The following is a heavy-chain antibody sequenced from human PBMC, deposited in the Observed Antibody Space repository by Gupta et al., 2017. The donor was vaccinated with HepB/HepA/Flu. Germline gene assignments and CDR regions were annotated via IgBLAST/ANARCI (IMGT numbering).Heavy chain of an antibody. CDR2: IYYSGST. CDR1: GGSISSSSYY. CDR3: ARLRAGGLDY. D-gene: IGHD3-16*01. V-gene: IGHV4-39*01. J-gene: IGHJ4*02. Sequence: QLQLQESGPGLVKPSETLSLTCTVSGGSISSSSYYWGWIRQPPGKGLEWIGSIYYSGSTYYNPSLKSRVNISVDTSKNQLSLKLSSVTAEDTAVYDCARLRAGGLDYWGQGTLVTVSS.